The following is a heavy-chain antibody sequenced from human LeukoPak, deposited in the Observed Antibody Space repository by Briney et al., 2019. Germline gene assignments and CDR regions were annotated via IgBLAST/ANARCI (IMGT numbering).Heavy chain of an antibody. Sequence: ASVKASCKASGYTFSDFYIHWVRQAPGQGLEWMGWISAYNGNTNYAQKLQGRVTMTTDTSTSTAYMGLRSLRSDDTAVYYCAREGAAAGTPDAFDIWGQGTMVTVSS. CDR2: ISAYNGNT. V-gene: IGHV1-18*04. J-gene: IGHJ3*02. CDR3: AREGAAAGTPDAFDI. CDR1: GYTFSDFY. D-gene: IGHD6-13*01.